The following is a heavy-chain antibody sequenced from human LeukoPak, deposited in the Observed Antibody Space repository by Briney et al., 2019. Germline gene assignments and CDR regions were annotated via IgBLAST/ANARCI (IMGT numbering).Heavy chain of an antibody. CDR1: GDSISTYY. V-gene: IGHV4-34*01. CDR2: INHSGST. CDR3: ARGGFHRRTVTTFDY. Sequence: SETLSLTCTVSGDSISTYYWSWIRQPPGKGLEWIGEINHSGSTNYNPSLKSRVTISVDTSKNQFSLKLSSVTAADTAVYYCARGGFHRRTVTTFDYWGQGTLVTVSS. D-gene: IGHD4-11*01. J-gene: IGHJ4*02.